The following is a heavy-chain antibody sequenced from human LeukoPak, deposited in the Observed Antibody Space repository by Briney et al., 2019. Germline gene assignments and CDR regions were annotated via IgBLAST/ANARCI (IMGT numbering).Heavy chain of an antibody. CDR3: AREWRGSVDAFDI. Sequence: PGGSLRLSCAASGFTFSSYAMSWVRQAPGKGLEWVSAISGSGGSTYYADDVKGRYTISRDNSKNTLYLQMTSLRAEDTAVYYCAREWRGSVDAFDIWGQGTMVTVSS. D-gene: IGHD3-10*01. J-gene: IGHJ3*02. V-gene: IGHV3-23*01. CDR1: GFTFSSYA. CDR2: ISGSGGST.